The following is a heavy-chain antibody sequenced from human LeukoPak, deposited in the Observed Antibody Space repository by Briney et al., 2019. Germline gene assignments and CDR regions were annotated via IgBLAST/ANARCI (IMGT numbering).Heavy chain of an antibody. CDR2: ISGSGAGT. CDR1: GFTFSSYA. V-gene: IGHV3-23*01. D-gene: IGHD6-13*01. J-gene: IGHJ6*03. CDR3: ARVYSSSWYSGYLYMDL. Sequence: GGSLRLSCAASGFTFSSYAMSWVRQAPGKGLEWVSGISGSGAGTFYADSVKGRFTISRDNTKKSLYLQMSGLRAEDTAVYYCARVYSSSWYSGYLYMDLWGKGTTVTVSS.